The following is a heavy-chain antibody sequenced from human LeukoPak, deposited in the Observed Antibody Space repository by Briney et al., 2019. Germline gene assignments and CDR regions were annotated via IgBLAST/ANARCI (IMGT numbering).Heavy chain of an antibody. CDR3: ARASPAIAVTGLDY. V-gene: IGHV4-59*01. D-gene: IGHD6-19*01. CDR1: GVSISGYY. J-gene: IGHJ4*02. Sequence: PSETLSLTCTVSGVSISGYYWSWIRQPPGKGLEWIGYIYYSGSTNYNPSLKSRVTISVDTSKNQFSLKLSSVTAADTAVYYCARASPAIAVTGLDYWGQGTLVTVSS. CDR2: IYYSGST.